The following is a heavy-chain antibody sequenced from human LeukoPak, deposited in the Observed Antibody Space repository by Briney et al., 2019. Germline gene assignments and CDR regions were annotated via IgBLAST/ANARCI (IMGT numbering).Heavy chain of an antibody. Sequence: GASVKVSCKASGGTFSSYAISWVRQAPGQGLEWMGGIIPIFGTANYAQKFQGRVTITTDESTSTAYMELSSLRSEDTAVYYCARKGLAYYDSSGYYYGGEFDYWGQGTLVTVSS. D-gene: IGHD3-22*01. CDR2: IIPIFGTA. CDR1: GGTFSSYA. J-gene: IGHJ4*02. V-gene: IGHV1-69*05. CDR3: ARKGLAYYDSSGYYYGGEFDY.